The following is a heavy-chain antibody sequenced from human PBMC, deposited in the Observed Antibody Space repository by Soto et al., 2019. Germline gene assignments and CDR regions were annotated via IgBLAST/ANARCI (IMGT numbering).Heavy chain of an antibody. Sequence: HGGSMRLCCAASGVTVSSNYMSWVRQAPGKGLEWVSVIYSGGSTYYADSVKGRFTISRDNSKNTLYLQMNSLRAADTAVYRCAREGDAFGAPFDSWGQGTLVTVSS. CDR1: GVTVSSNY. CDR3: AREGDAFGAPFDS. D-gene: IGHD3-10*01. J-gene: IGHJ4*02. CDR2: IYSGGST. V-gene: IGHV3-53*01.